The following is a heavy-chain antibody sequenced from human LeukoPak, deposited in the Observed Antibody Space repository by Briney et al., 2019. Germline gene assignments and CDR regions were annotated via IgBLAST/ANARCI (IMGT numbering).Heavy chain of an antibody. CDR3: VRGRGSYGWLDP. Sequence: GGSLRLSCAASGFTSSSYWMHWVRQVPGKGLVWVSRISGDGTARNYADSVKGRFTISRDDAKNTVDLQMNSLRGEDTAVYYCVRGRGSYGWLDPWGQGTLVTVSS. V-gene: IGHV3-74*01. J-gene: IGHJ5*02. CDR1: GFTSSSYW. D-gene: IGHD3-10*01. CDR2: ISGDGTAR.